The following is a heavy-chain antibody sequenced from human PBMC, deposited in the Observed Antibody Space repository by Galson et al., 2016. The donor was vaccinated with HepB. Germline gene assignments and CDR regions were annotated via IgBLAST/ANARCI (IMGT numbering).Heavy chain of an antibody. D-gene: IGHD3-3*01. CDR3: ARFWNGNYFDY. Sequence: ETLSLTCTVSGGSINSYYWSWIRQSVGKGLEWVGRIYSSGHTTYNPSLKSRATMSVDRSKKPVSLEVSSVTAADTAVYYCARFWNGNYFDYWGQGTLVTVSS. CDR2: IYSSGHT. CDR1: GGSINSYY. J-gene: IGHJ4*02. V-gene: IGHV4-4*07.